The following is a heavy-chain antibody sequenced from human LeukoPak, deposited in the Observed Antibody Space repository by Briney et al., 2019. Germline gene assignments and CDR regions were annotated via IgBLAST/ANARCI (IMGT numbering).Heavy chain of an antibody. D-gene: IGHD2-21*01. CDR1: GFTFSDYY. J-gene: IGHJ3*02. CDR3: ARDRETYCGGDCYSGAFDI. Sequence: PGGSLRLSCAASGFTFSDYYMSWIRQAPGKGLEWASYISSSGSTIYYADSVKGRFTISRDNAKNSLYLQMNSLRAEDTAVYYCARDRETYCGGDCYSGAFDIWGQGTMVTVSS. V-gene: IGHV3-11*01. CDR2: ISSSGSTI.